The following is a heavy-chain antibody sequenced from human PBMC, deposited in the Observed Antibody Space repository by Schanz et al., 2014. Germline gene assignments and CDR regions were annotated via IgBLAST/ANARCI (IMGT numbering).Heavy chain of an antibody. J-gene: IGHJ4*02. V-gene: IGHV3-7*01. CDR3: ARDGAELYYFDD. CDR2: INQDGSEK. Sequence: EVQLVESGGGLVKPGGSLRLSCAASGFTFNNFNMNWVRQAPGKGLEWVANINQDGSEKYYVDSVKGRFTISRDNAKNSLYLQMNGLRAEDTAVFYCARDGAELYYFDDWGQGTLVTVSS. CDR1: GFTFNNFN. D-gene: IGHD1-1*01.